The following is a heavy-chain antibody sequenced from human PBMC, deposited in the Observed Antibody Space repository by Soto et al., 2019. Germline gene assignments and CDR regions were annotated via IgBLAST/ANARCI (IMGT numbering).Heavy chain of an antibody. CDR2: ISSNGGST. CDR3: AGDAFDI. CDR1: GFTFSNYG. Sequence: TGGSLRLSCAASGFTFSNYGIHWVRQAPGKGLEYVSAISSNGGSTYYANSEKGRFTISRDNAKNTVYLQMGSLRAEDMGVYYCAGDAFDIWGQGTMVTVSS. V-gene: IGHV3-64*01. J-gene: IGHJ3*02.